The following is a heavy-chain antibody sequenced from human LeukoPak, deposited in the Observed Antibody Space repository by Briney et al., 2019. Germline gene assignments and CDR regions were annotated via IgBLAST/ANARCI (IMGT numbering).Heavy chain of an antibody. CDR3: ARSVLLWFGESIDAFDI. D-gene: IGHD3-10*01. Sequence: LSLTCTVSGGSISSGDYYWSWIRQAPGKGLEYVSAISSNGGSTYYANSVKGRFTISRDNSKNTLYLQMGGLRAEDMAVYYCARSVLLWFGESIDAFDIWGQGTMVTVSS. J-gene: IGHJ3*02. CDR2: ISSNGGST. CDR1: GGSISSGD. V-gene: IGHV3-64*01.